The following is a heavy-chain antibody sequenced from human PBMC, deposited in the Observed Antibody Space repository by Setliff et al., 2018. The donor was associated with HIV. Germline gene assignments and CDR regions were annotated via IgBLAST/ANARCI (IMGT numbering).Heavy chain of an antibody. CDR2: ISSSGSTI. J-gene: IGHJ6*02. CDR1: GFTFSHYE. V-gene: IGHV3-48*03. Sequence: GSLRLSCAGSGFTFSHYEMNWVRQAPGKGLEWVSYISSSGSTIYYADSVKGRFTISRDNAKNSLYLQMNSLRAEDTAVYYCARWGFHHYNFWSGYKYNYYYGMDVWGQGTTVTVSS. CDR3: ARWGFHHYNFWSGYKYNYYYGMDV. D-gene: IGHD3-3*01.